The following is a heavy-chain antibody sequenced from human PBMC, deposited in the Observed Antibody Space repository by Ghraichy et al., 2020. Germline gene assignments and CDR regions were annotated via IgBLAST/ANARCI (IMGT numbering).Heavy chain of an antibody. CDR3: ARELDIVVVPAPPYNWFDP. CDR1: GGSISSYY. CDR2: IYTSGST. V-gene: IGHV4-4*07. Sequence: SETLSLTCTVSGGSISSYYWSWIRQPAGKGLEWIGRIYTSGSTNYNPSLKSRVTMSVDTSKNQFSLKLSSVTAADTAVYYCARELDIVVVPAPPYNWFDPWGQGTLVTVSS. J-gene: IGHJ5*02. D-gene: IGHD2-2*03.